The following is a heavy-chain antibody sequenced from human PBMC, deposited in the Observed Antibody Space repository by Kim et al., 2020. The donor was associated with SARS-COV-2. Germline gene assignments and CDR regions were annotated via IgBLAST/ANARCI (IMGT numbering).Heavy chain of an antibody. J-gene: IGHJ4*02. V-gene: IGHV4-59*13. CDR2: IYYSGST. CDR3: ARNEPEYSTFFDY. CDR1: GGSISSYY. Sequence: SETLSLTCTVSGGSISSYYWSWIRQPPGKGLEWIGYIYYSGSTNYNPSLKSRVTISVDTSKNQFSLKLSSVTAADTAVYYCARNEPEYSTFFDYWGQGTLVTVSS. D-gene: IGHD6-6*01.